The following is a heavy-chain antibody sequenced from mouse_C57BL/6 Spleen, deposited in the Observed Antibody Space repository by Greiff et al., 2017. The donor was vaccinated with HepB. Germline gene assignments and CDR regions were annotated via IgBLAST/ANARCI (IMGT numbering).Heavy chain of an antibody. Sequence: QVQLQQPGTELVKPGASVKLSCKASGYTFTSSWMHWVKQRPGQGLEWIGNINPSNGGTNYNETFQSKATLTVDKSSRTAYMQRSSLTSADSAVYYCARGRSGRGAGFGGRGHGAPVT. J-gene: IGHJ3*01. V-gene: IGHV1-53*01. CDR1: GYTFTSSW. CDR2: INPSNGGT. D-gene: IGHD4-1*01. CDR3: ARGRSGRGAGFGG.